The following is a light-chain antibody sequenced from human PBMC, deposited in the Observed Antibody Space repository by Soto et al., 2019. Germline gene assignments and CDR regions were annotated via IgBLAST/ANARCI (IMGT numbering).Light chain of an antibody. Sequence: QSALTQPPSVSGSPGQSVTISCTGTSSDVGSYNRVSWYQQPPATAPKLIIYEVINRPSGVPVRFSGSKSANMASLTISGLQAEDEADYYCASYTGGRVRVFGGGTKLTVL. CDR3: ASYTGGRVRV. J-gene: IGLJ3*02. V-gene: IGLV2-18*02. CDR2: EVI. CDR1: SSDVGSYNR.